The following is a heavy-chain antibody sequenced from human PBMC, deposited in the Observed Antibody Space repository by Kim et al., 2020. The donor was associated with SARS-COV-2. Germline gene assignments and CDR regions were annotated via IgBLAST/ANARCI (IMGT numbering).Heavy chain of an antibody. D-gene: IGHD3-9*01. V-gene: IGHV4-59*09. Sequence: PSRKGRVTISVDTSKNQFSLKLSSVAAADTAVYYCARGAADFDWSYYFDYWGQGTLVTVSS. CDR3: ARGAADFDWSYYFDY. J-gene: IGHJ4*02.